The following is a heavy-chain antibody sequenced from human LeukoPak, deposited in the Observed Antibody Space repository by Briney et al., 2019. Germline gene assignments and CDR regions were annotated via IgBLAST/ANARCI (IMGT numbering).Heavy chain of an antibody. CDR1: GGSFSGYY. Sequence: SETLSLTCAVYGGSFSGYYWSWIRQPPGKGLEWIGEINHSGSTNYNPSLKSRVTISVDTSKNQFSLKLSSVTAADTAVYYCARGQAMATHWGQGTLVTVSS. D-gene: IGHD5-18*01. J-gene: IGHJ4*02. CDR3: ARGQAMATH. V-gene: IGHV4-34*01. CDR2: INHSGST.